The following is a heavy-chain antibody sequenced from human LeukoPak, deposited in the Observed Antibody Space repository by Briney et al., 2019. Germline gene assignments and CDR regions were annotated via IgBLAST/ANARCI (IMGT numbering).Heavy chain of an antibody. V-gene: IGHV1-69*06. CDR1: GGTFSSYA. CDR3: ARGSSGRAITAFDI. Sequence: GASVKVSCTASGGTFSSYAISWVRQAPGQGLEWMGGIIPIFGTANYAQKFQGRVTITADKSTSTAYMELSSLRSEDMAVYYCARGSSGRAITAFDIWGQGTMVTVSS. CDR2: IIPIFGTA. D-gene: IGHD1-14*01. J-gene: IGHJ3*02.